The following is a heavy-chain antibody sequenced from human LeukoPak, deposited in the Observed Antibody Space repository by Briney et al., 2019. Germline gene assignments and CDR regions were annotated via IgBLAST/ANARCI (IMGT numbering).Heavy chain of an antibody. V-gene: IGHV3-21*01. CDR1: GFTFSSSS. D-gene: IGHD3-22*01. CDR3: AREKLLPTPLFDY. J-gene: IGHJ4*02. CDR2: ISSSSSYI. Sequence: GGSLRLSCAASGFTFSSSSMNWVRQAPGKGLEWVSSISSSSSYIYYADSVKGRFTISRDNAKNSLYLQMNSLRAEDTAVYYCAREKLLPTPLFDYWGQGTLVTVSS.